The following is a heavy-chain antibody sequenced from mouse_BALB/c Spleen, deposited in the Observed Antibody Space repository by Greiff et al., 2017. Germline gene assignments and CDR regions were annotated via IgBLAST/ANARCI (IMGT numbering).Heavy chain of an antibody. CDR2: ISSGSSTI. J-gene: IGHJ4*01. CDR1: GFTFSSFG. CDR3: AREFYGFYAMDY. D-gene: IGHD2-2*01. V-gene: IGHV5-17*02. Sequence: EVMLVESGGGLVQPGGSRKLSCAASGFTFSSFGMHWVRQAPEKGLEWVAYISSGSSTIYYADTVKGRFTISRDNPKNTLFLQMTSLRSEDTAMYYCAREFYGFYAMDYWGQGTSVTVSS.